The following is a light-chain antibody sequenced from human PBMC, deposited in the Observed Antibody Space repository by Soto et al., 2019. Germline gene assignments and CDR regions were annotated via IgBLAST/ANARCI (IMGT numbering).Light chain of an antibody. V-gene: IGKV3-20*01. J-gene: IGKJ4*01. Sequence: EIVLTQSPGTLSLSPGDRATLSCRASQSVSSSYLAWYQQKPGQAPRLLIYGAGSRATGIPDRFSGSGSGTGFTLTVARLEPEDFAVYYCQQYGTSPFTFGGGTKVEIK. CDR2: GAG. CDR1: QSVSSSY. CDR3: QQYGTSPFT.